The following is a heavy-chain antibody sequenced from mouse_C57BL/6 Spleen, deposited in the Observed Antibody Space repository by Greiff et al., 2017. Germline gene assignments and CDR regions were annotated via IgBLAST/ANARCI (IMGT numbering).Heavy chain of an antibody. J-gene: IGHJ4*01. CDR3: AKVWELGAMDY. V-gene: IGHV1-64*01. Sequence: QVQLQQPGAELVKPGASVKLSCKASGYTFTSYWMHWVKQRPGQGLEWIGMIHPNSGSTNYNEKFKSKATLTVDKSSSTAYMQLSSLTSEDSAVYCGAKVWELGAMDYWGQGTSVTVSS. D-gene: IGHD2-10*02. CDR2: IHPNSGST. CDR1: GYTFTSYW.